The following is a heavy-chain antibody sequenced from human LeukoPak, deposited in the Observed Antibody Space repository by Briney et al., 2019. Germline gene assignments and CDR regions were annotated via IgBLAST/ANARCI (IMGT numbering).Heavy chain of an antibody. J-gene: IGHJ4*02. CDR1: GASISSYY. CDR3: ARDLDSYSSTWYPYTSGWYLDY. V-gene: IGHV4-4*07. Sequence: SETLSLTCTVSGASISSYYWSWIRQPAGKGLEWIGRFYSSGSTNYNPSLKSRVTMSVDTSKNQFSLKLSSVTAADTAVYYCARDLDSYSSTWYPYTSGWYLDYWGQGTLVIISS. CDR2: FYSSGST. D-gene: IGHD6-13*01.